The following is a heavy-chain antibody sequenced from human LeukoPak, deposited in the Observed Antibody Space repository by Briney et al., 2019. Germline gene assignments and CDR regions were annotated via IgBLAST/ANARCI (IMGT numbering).Heavy chain of an antibody. CDR2: ISGSGGST. CDR1: GFTFSSYA. J-gene: IGHJ6*03. CDR3: ATGRGGIPTRPVYYMDV. Sequence: PGGSLRLSCAASGFTFSSYAMSWVRQAPGKGLEWVSAISGSGGSTYYADSVKGRFTISRDNAKNSLFLQMNSLRAEDTAVYYCATGRGGIPTRPVYYMDVWGKGTTVTVSS. D-gene: IGHD6-6*01. V-gene: IGHV3-23*01.